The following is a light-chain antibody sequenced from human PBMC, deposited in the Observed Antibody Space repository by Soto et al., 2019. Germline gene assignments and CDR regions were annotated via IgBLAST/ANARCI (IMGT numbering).Light chain of an antibody. V-gene: IGKV1-5*03. Sequence: DIQLTQSPSTLSASVGVRVTITCRASQSISSWLAWYQQKPGKAPNFLIYKTSNLESGVPSRFSGSGSGTEFTLTISSLQPDDFATYYCQYYNDYCWTFGQGTKVEIK. J-gene: IGKJ1*01. CDR1: QSISSW. CDR2: KTS. CDR3: QYYNDYCWT.